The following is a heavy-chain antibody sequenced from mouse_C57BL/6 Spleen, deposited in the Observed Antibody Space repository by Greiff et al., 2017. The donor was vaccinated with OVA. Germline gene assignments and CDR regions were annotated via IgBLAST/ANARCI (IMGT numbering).Heavy chain of an antibody. D-gene: IGHD1-1*01. Sequence: VQLQQSGAELVKPGASVKISCKASGYAFSSYWMNWVKQRPGKGLEWIGQIYPGDGDTNYNGKFKGKATLTADKSSSTAYMQLSSLTSEDAAVYFCARSTVVASFDVWGTGTTVTVSS. CDR1: GYAFSSYW. CDR3: ARSTVVASFDV. J-gene: IGHJ1*03. CDR2: IYPGDGDT. V-gene: IGHV1-80*01.